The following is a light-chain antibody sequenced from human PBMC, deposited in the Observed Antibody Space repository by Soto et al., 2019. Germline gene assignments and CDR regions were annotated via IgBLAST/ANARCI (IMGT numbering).Light chain of an antibody. J-gene: IGLJ2*01. Sequence: QSVLTQPPSASWTPGQRVTISCSGSSSNVGSNYVYWYQQLPGTAPKLLIYRNNQRPSGVPDRFSGSKSGTSASLAISGLRSEDEADYYCAGWDDSLSGPVFGGGTKLTVL. CDR1: SSNVGSNY. CDR2: RNN. V-gene: IGLV1-47*01. CDR3: AGWDDSLSGPV.